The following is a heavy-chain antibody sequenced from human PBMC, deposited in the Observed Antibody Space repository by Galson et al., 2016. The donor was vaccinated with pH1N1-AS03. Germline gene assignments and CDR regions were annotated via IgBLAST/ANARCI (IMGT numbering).Heavy chain of an antibody. V-gene: IGHV1-2*06. CDR2: INSKSGAT. J-gene: IGHJ4*02. Sequence: SVKVSCKASGFTFTDYYIHWIRQVPGQGLEWMGRINSKSGATKYVQKFEGRATMTRDTSISTAFLELTSLQSDDTAVYLCARGDSGATATITNFDYWGQGTLVTVSS. CDR3: ARGDSGATATITNFDY. CDR1: GFTFTDYY. D-gene: IGHD5-24*01.